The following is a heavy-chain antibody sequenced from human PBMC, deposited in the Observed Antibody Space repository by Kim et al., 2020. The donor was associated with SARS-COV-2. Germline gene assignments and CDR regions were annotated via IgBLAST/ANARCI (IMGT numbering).Heavy chain of an antibody. Sequence: GGSLRLSCTASGFTLNNYAINWVRQAPGKGLEWVAGISLDADRVGYADSVKGRFTVSRDNAKNSVYLQMNSLRVDDTALYYCGKAGVPGGCDVWGLGTRV. CDR1: GFTLNNYA. CDR2: ISLDADRV. J-gene: IGHJ6*01. V-gene: IGHV3-9*01. D-gene: IGHD2-8*01. CDR3: GKAGVPGGCDV.